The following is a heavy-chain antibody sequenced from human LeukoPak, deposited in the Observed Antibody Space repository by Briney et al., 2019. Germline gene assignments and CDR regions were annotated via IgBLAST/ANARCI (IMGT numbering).Heavy chain of an antibody. J-gene: IGHJ1*01. Sequence: SVKVSCKASGDTLRDYGFSWVRQAPGQGLEWMGQIVPVFGMAKYAQKFQGRLTITTDESSNTVFMDLSSLRSDDTAVYYCARGEGSSYGYFLHWGQGSLVTIS. CDR1: GDTLRDYG. CDR2: IVPVFGMA. D-gene: IGHD5-18*01. V-gene: IGHV1-69*05. CDR3: ARGEGSSYGYFLH.